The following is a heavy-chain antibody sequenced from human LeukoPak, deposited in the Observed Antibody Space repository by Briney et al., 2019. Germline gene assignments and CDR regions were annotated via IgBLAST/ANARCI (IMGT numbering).Heavy chain of an antibody. Sequence: ASVKVSCKASGYTFTGYYIHWVRQAPGQGLEWMGWINPNSGVTGYAQKFQGRVTVARDTSISTAYMELSSLRSDDTAVYYCAREDSSGYDYWGQGTLVTVSS. CDR1: GYTFTGYY. CDR2: INPNSGVT. D-gene: IGHD3-22*01. V-gene: IGHV1-2*02. CDR3: AREDSSGYDY. J-gene: IGHJ4*02.